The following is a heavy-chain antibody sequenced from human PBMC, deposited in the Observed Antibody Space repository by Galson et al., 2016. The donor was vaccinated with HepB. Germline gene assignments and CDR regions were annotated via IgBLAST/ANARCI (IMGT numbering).Heavy chain of an antibody. Sequence: PALVKPTQTLTLTCTLSGFSVSTSGVGVGWIRQPPGKALEWLALIYWDDDKRYSPSLKSRLTITKDTSKNQVVLTMTNMDPVDTATYYCAHRVSTGLTFDYWGQGTQVTVTP. V-gene: IGHV2-5*02. CDR1: GFSVSTSGVG. CDR3: AHRVSTGLTFDY. CDR2: IYWDDDK. D-gene: IGHD6-19*01. J-gene: IGHJ4*02.